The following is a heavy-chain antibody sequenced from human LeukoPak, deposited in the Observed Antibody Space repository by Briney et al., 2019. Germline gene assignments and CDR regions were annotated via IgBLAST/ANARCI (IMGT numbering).Heavy chain of an antibody. V-gene: IGHV3-23*01. CDR3: AKGNGYSYGRYYFDY. J-gene: IGHJ4*02. CDR2: LSGSGGTT. D-gene: IGHD5-18*01. Sequence: GGSLRLSCAASGFTFSSHAMSWVRQAPGKGLEWVSSLSGSGGTTYHADSVKGRFTISRDNSKNTLYLQVNSLRAEDTAVYYCAKGNGYSYGRYYFDYWGQGTLVTVSS. CDR1: GFTFSSHA.